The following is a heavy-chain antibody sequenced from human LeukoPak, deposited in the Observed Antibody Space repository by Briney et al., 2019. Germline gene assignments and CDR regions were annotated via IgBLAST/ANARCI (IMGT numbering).Heavy chain of an antibody. J-gene: IGHJ4*02. CDR2: MNPNSGNT. V-gene: IGHV1-8*01. D-gene: IGHD5-18*01. CDR3: ASVTSGYSYGYSFDY. Sequence: ASVKVSCKASGYTFTSYDINWVRQAPGQGLEWMGWMNPNSGNTGYAQKFQGRVTMTRNTSISTAYMELSSLRSEDTAVYYCASVTSGYSYGYSFDYWGQGTLVTVSS. CDR1: GYTFTSYD.